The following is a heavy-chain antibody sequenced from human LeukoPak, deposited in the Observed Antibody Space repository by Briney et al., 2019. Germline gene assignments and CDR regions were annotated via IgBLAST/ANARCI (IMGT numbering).Heavy chain of an antibody. CDR1: SGSIRSYY. CDR3: ARLDPPFYSDSRGFDY. V-gene: IGHV4-59*08. CDR2: VYYTGST. D-gene: IGHD3-22*01. Sequence: PSETLSLTCTVSSGSIRSYYWSWIRQPPGKGLEGIGYVYYTGSTDYNPSLKSRVTMSVDTSKNQFSLNLTSVTAADSAVYYCARLDPPFYSDSRGFDYWGQGTPVSVSS. J-gene: IGHJ4*02.